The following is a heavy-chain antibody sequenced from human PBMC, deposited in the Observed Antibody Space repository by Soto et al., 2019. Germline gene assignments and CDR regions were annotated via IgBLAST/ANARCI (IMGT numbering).Heavy chain of an antibody. J-gene: IGHJ1*01. Sequence: ESGGGVVQPGTSLRVSCVGSGFTFRSYVIHWVRQAPGKGLEWVALTSYDGSDKYYGDSVRGRFTISRDNSRNTVDLQMDSLRLEDPALYYCARWGTTGGLDVWGQGTLVSVSS. CDR3: ARWGTTGGLDV. V-gene: IGHV3-30*19. CDR1: GFTFRSYV. D-gene: IGHD3-16*01. CDR2: TSYDGSDK.